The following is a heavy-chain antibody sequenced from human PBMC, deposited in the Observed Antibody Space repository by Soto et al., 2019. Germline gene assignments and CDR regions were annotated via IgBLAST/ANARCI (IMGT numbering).Heavy chain of an antibody. J-gene: IGHJ6*02. Sequence: ASVKGSCKASGYTFTSYYMHWVRQAPGQGLEWMGIINPSGGSTSYAQKFQGRVTMTRDTSTSTVYMELSSLRSEDTAVYYCARDLTNRIVGATINYYYGMDVWGQGTTVTVSS. CDR1: GYTFTSYY. CDR3: ARDLTNRIVGATINYYYGMDV. CDR2: INPSGGST. V-gene: IGHV1-46*01. D-gene: IGHD1-26*01.